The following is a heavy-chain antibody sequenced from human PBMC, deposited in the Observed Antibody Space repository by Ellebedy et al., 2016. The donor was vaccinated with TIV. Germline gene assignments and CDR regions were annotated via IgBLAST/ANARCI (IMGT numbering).Heavy chain of an antibody. D-gene: IGHD2-21*02. V-gene: IGHV2-26*01. CDR3: VRALKYCGGDCTYKFDF. CDR2: IFSNDEK. Sequence: SGPMLVKPKETLKLTCTVSGFSLTNIIMGVSWIRQPPGKALEWLAHIFSNDEKSYSTSLEARLSISKDTAKSQVVLTVANMDPVDTATYYCVRALKYCGGDCTYKFDFWGQGALVTVSS. CDR1: GFSLTNIIMG. J-gene: IGHJ4*02.